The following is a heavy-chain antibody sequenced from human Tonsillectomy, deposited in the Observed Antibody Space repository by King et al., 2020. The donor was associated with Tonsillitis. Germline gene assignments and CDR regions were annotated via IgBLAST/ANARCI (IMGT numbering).Heavy chain of an antibody. Sequence: VQLVESGGGLVQPGGSLRLSCAASGFTFNSYAMNWVRQAPGKGLEWVSTISGRGDSTFYADSVKGRFTISRDNSNNTLYLQMNSLRAEDTAVYYCAKFGASIFDYWGQGTLVTVSS. D-gene: IGHD5-12*01. CDR1: GFTFNSYA. CDR2: ISGRGDST. CDR3: AKFGASIFDY. J-gene: IGHJ4*02. V-gene: IGHV3-23*04.